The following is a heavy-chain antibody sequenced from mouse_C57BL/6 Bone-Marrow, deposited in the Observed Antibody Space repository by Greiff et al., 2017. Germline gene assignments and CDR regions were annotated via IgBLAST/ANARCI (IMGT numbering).Heavy chain of an antibody. CDR1: GFTFSSYG. CDR2: ISSGGSYT. D-gene: IGHD6-2*01. J-gene: IGHJ3*01. Sequence: EVQGVESGGDLVKPGGSLKLSCAASGFTFSSYGMSWVRQTPDKRLEWVATISSGGSYTYYPDSVKGRFTISRDNAKNTLYLQMSSLKSEDTAMYYCARLSPFAYWGQGTQVTVSA. CDR3: ARLSPFAY. V-gene: IGHV5-6*01.